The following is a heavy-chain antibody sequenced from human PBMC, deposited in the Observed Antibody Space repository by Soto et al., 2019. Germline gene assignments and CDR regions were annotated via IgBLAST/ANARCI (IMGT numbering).Heavy chain of an antibody. CDR1: GFAFTCYA. CDR2: INAGNGNT. J-gene: IGHJ5*02. V-gene: IGHV1-3*01. Sequence: GVSVKVSCKAPGFAFTCYAMRWARQAPGQRLEWMGWINAGNGNTKYSQKFQGRVTITRDTSASTAYMELSSLRSEDTAVYYCARAVVLRFLEWLPPRVWFAPWGQGTLVTVSS. CDR3: ARAVVLRFLEWLPPRVWFAP. D-gene: IGHD3-3*01.